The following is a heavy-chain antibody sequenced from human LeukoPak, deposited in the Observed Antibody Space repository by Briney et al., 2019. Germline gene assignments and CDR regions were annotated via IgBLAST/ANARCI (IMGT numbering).Heavy chain of an antibody. CDR3: ARDLRSGWTHGMDV. Sequence: ASVKVSCKASGYTFTGYYMHWVRQAPGQGLECMGWTNPNSGGTNYAQKFQGWVTMTRDTSISTAYMELSRLRSDDTAVYYCARDLRSGWTHGMDVWGKGTTVTVSS. CDR1: GYTFTGYY. CDR2: TNPNSGGT. D-gene: IGHD6-19*01. V-gene: IGHV1-2*04. J-gene: IGHJ6*04.